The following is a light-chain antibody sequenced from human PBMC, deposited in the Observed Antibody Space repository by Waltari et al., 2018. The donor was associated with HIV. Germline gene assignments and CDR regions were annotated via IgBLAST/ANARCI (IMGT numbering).Light chain of an antibody. Sequence: DIQMTQSPSSLSASVGDRVTITCQASQDISNYLNWYQQKPGKAPKLLIYDASNLETGVPSRFSGGASGTDFTFTISSLQPEDIAAYYCQQYDNLLSLAFGGGTKVEIK. CDR1: QDISNY. CDR2: DAS. V-gene: IGKV1-33*01. CDR3: QQYDNLLSLA. J-gene: IGKJ4*01.